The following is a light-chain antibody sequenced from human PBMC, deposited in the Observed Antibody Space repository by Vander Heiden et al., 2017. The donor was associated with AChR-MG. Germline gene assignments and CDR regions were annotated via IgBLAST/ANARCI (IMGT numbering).Light chain of an antibody. J-gene: IGLJ2*01. CDR1: TLGGKY. V-gene: IGLV3-1*01. CDR3: QVWDFNAVI. Sequence: SYELPQPPSVSVSPGQTANTSCPGDTLGGKYACWYQQNSGQPPPLNTYQDTERPAGIPERFSTSSTGNTATLTISGTQPVDEADYYCQVWDFNAVIFGGGTKLTVL. CDR2: QDT.